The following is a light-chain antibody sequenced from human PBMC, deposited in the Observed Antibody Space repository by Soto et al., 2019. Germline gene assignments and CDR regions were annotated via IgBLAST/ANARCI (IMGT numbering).Light chain of an antibody. J-gene: IGKJ1*01. CDR3: QQYDSTPPT. Sequence: EIVLTQSPGTLSLSPGDRATLSCRASQSVNSNYLAWYQRKPGQAPRLLIYGASNRATDIPYRISASGSGTAFTLTITRLEAEGFAVYYCQQYDSTPPTFGQGTKVEVK. CDR2: GAS. V-gene: IGKV3-20*01. CDR1: QSVNSNY.